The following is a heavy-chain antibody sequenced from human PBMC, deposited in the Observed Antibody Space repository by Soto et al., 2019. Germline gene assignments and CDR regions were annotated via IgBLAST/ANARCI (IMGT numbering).Heavy chain of an antibody. V-gene: IGHV4-30-2*03. Sequence: SETLSLTCAVSGDSINSGFHSWTWIRQPAGKGLECIGNNSHSGDTFYNPSLKSRVAMSLDTSKNQFSLKLSSVTAAYMAVYYCARHKYHSSGPSVYWGQGTLVTVSS. CDR2: NSHSGDT. CDR3: ARHKYHSSGPSVY. CDR1: GDSINSGFHS. J-gene: IGHJ4*02. D-gene: IGHD3-22*01.